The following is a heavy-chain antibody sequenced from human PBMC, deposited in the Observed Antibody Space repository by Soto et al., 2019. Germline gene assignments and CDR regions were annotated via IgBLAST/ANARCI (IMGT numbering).Heavy chain of an antibody. CDR2: IIPVFGTG. D-gene: IGHD5-18*01. CDR1: GGTFSSYA. J-gene: IGHJ4*02. V-gene: IGHV1-69*06. Sequence: KISCKASGGTFSSYAISWVRQAPGQGLEWMGGIIPVFGTGIYAQKFQGRVTITADKSTNTAYMELSSLRSEDTAVYFCARVGGTGGYTYGLDYWGQGTLVTVS. CDR3: ARVGGTGGYTYGLDY.